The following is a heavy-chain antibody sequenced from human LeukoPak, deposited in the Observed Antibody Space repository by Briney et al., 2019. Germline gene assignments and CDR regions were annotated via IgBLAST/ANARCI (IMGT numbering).Heavy chain of an antibody. CDR2: IYYSGST. CDR1: GGSINSYY. D-gene: IGHD5-12*01. CDR3: ARHSGRLGPFDY. Sequence: SETLSLTCTVSGGSINSYYWSWIRQPPGKGLEYIGYIYYSGSTDYNPSLKSRVTISVDTSKNRFSLNLSSVTAADTAVYYCARHSGRLGPFDYWGREPWSPFPQ. J-gene: IGHJ4*02. V-gene: IGHV4-59*08.